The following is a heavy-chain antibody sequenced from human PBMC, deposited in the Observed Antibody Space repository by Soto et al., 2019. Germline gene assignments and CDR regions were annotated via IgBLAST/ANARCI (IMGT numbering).Heavy chain of an antibody. CDR2: IYPGDSDT. CDR1: GYSFTSYW. CDR3: ARPERECSSSSRGFDDY. Sequence: GESLKISCKGSGYSFTSYWIGWVRQMPGKGLEWMGIIYPGDSDTTYSPSFQGQVTISADKSISTAYLQWSSLKASDTAMYSRARPERECSSSSRGFDDYWGTRPLVTVSS. D-gene: IGHD6-6*01. V-gene: IGHV5-51*01. J-gene: IGHJ4*02.